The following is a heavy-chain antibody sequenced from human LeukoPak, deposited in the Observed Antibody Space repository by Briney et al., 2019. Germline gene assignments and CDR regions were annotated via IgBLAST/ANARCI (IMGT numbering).Heavy chain of an antibody. Sequence: PSETLSLTCTVSGGSISSYYWSWIRQPAGKGLEWIGRIYTSGSTNYNPSLKSRVTMSVDTSKNQFSLKLSSVTAADTAVYYCASGYTGGVYNWFDPWGQGTLVTVSS. CDR1: GGSISSYY. CDR2: IYTSGST. CDR3: ASGYTGGVYNWFDP. D-gene: IGHD3-16*02. V-gene: IGHV4-4*07. J-gene: IGHJ5*02.